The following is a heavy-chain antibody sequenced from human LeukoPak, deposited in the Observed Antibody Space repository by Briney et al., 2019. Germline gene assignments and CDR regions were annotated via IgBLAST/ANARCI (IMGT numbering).Heavy chain of an antibody. CDR2: IYHSGST. CDR1: GGSISSSNW. J-gene: IGHJ5*02. Sequence: SETLSLTCAVSGGSISSSNWWNWVRQPPGKGLEWIGQIYHSGSTNYNPSLKTRVTISVDKSKSQFSLKLSSVTAADTAVYYCARDSGLAAHGRFHPWGQGILVTVSS. D-gene: IGHD2-15*01. CDR3: ARDSGLAAHGRFHP. V-gene: IGHV4-4*02.